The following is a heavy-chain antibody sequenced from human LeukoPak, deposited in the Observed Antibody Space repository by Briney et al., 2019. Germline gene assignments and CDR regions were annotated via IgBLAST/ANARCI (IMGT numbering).Heavy chain of an antibody. CDR3: VRVQFQWFGP. CDR1: GYTFSSNY. D-gene: IGHD6-19*01. V-gene: IGHV3-66*01. CDR2: IYNSGAT. J-gene: IGHJ5*02. Sequence: GGSLRLSCVGSGYTFSSNYMAWVRQAPGKGLECVSVIYNSGATYYADSVKGRFTTARDNSKKTLSLQMNGLRVEDTAVYYCVRVQFQWFGPWGQGTLVTVSS.